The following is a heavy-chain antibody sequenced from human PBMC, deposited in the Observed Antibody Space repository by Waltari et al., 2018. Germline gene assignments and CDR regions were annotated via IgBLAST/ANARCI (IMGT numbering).Heavy chain of an antibody. D-gene: IGHD4-17*01. CDR1: GGTFSSYT. CDR3: ARDRVDYGDYFDY. V-gene: IGHV1-69*08. J-gene: IGHJ4*02. Sequence: QVQLVQSGAEVKKPGSSVKVSCKASGGTFSSYTISWVRQAPGQGLEWMGRIIPILGIANYAQKFQGRVTMTADKSTSTAYMELSSLRSEDTAVYYCARDRVDYGDYFDYWGQGTLVTVSS. CDR2: IIPILGIA.